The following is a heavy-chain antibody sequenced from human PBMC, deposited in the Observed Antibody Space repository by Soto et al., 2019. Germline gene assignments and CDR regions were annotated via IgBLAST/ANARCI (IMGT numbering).Heavy chain of an antibody. D-gene: IGHD6-19*01. CDR2: IYDTGTT. V-gene: IGHV4-59*01. J-gene: IGHJ4*02. Sequence: VQLQESGPGLVKPSETLSLTCAVSGVSISTNFWSWIRQPPGKGLEWIGYIYDTGTTNYNPTLINRVTISLDTSKNQFSLRLSSVTAADTAIYFCARVSASGWTFDYWGQGTLVTVSP. CDR1: GVSISTNF. CDR3: ARVSASGWTFDY.